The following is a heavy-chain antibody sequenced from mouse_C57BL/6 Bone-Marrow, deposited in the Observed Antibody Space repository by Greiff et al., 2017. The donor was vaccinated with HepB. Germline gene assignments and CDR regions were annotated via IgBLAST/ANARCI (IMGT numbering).Heavy chain of an antibody. CDR1: GYTFTSYG. D-gene: IGHD1-1*01. CDR2: IYPRSGNT. J-gene: IGHJ3*01. CDR3: ARGSTVVAPFAY. Sequence: QVQLKQSGAELARPGASVKLSCKASGYTFTSYGISWVKQRTGQGLEWIGEIYPRSGNTYYNEKFKGKATLTADKSSSTAYMELRSLTSEDSAVYFCARGSTVVAPFAYWDQGTRITVSA. V-gene: IGHV1-81*01.